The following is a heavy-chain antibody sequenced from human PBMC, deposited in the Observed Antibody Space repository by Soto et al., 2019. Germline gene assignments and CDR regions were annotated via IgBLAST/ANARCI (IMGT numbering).Heavy chain of an antibody. CDR2: ISYDGSNK. CDR1: GFTFSSYG. CDR3: AKGDLLLWFGELYTTYYYYYGMDV. D-gene: IGHD3-10*01. Sequence: GGSLRLSCAASGFTFSSYGMHWVRQAPGKGLEWVAVISYDGSNKYYADSVKGRFTISRDNSKNTLYLQMNSLRAEDTAVYYCAKGDLLLWFGELYTTYYYYYGMDVWSQGTTVTVSS. V-gene: IGHV3-30*18. J-gene: IGHJ6*02.